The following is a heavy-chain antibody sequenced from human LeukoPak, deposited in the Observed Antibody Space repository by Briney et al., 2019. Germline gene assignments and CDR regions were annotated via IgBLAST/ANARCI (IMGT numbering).Heavy chain of an antibody. CDR3: ARGRQVYCSGGSCYPDAFDI. D-gene: IGHD2-15*01. Sequence: SVQVSFKASGGTFSSYAISWVRQAPGQGLEWMGGLIPIFGTANYAQKFQGRVTITADESTSTAYMELSSLRSEDTAVYYCARGRQVYCSGGSCYPDAFDIWGQGTMVTVSS. J-gene: IGHJ3*02. V-gene: IGHV1-69*01. CDR1: GGTFSSYA. CDR2: LIPIFGTA.